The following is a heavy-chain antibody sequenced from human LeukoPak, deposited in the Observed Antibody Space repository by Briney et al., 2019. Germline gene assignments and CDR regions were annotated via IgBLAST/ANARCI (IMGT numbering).Heavy chain of an antibody. CDR3: ARDPLTSTWSPYYFTLDV. D-gene: IGHD6-13*01. CDR2: ISAYDGGT. CDR1: GYSFTSYA. V-gene: IGHV1-18*01. Sequence: ASVNVSCKASGYSFTSYAYNWVRQAPGQGLEWMGWISAYDGGTKYAQDLQGRVTMTTDTSTRTAYMELTRLTSDDTAVYYCARDPLTSTWSPYYFTLDVWGQGTTVSVSS. J-gene: IGHJ6*02.